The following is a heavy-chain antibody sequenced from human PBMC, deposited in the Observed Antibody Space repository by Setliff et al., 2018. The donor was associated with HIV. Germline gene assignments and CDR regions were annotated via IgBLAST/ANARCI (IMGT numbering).Heavy chain of an antibody. Sequence: PGGSLRLPCAASGFTFSDYRMHWVRQAPGKGLVWVSRVKNDGTSTDYADSVRGRFTISRDNAKNTLYLQMNSLRVEDTAVYYCARRGMVPATLDFWGQGTQVTVSS. CDR3: ARRGMVPATLDF. V-gene: IGHV3-74*01. J-gene: IGHJ4*02. CDR2: VKNDGTST. D-gene: IGHD2-21*02. CDR1: GFTFSDYR.